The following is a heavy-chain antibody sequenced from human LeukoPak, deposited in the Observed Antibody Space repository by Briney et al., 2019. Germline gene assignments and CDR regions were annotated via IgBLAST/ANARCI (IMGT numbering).Heavy chain of an antibody. Sequence: KPSETLSLTCVVSGYSISSGYYWGWIRQPPGKGLEWIGSIYHSGSTYYNPSLKSRVTISVDTSKNQFSLKLSSVTAADTAVYYCARKIAVAGIIDYWGQGTLVTVSS. CDR3: ARKIAVAGIIDY. V-gene: IGHV4-38-2*01. D-gene: IGHD6-19*01. CDR2: IYHSGST. J-gene: IGHJ4*02. CDR1: GYSISSGYY.